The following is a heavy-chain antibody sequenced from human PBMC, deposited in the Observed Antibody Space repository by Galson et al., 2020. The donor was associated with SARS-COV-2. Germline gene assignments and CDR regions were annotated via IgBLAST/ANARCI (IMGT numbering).Heavy chain of an antibody. Sequence: QLGESLKISCSASGFTFSSYWMSWVRQAPGKGLEWVANIKQDGSEKYYVDSVKGRFTISRDNAKNSLYLQMNSLRAEDTAVYYCARGQRGSYYYDSSGYYYEVGYWGQGTLVTVSA. CDR1: GFTFSSYW. J-gene: IGHJ4*02. V-gene: IGHV3-7*01. D-gene: IGHD3-22*01. CDR2: IKQDGSEK. CDR3: ARGQRGSYYYDSSGYYYEVGY.